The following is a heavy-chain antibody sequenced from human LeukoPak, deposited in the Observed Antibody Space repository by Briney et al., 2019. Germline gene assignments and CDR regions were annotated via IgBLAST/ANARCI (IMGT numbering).Heavy chain of an antibody. J-gene: IGHJ4*02. CDR3: ARAIMGTENLDF. CDR2: VSHDGNTK. D-gene: IGHD5-18*01. CDR1: GFSFSSHA. Sequence: GGSLRLSCAASGFSFSSHAMHWVRQAPGMGPEWVAVVSHDGNTKYYMDSVRGRFTISRDNSKSTLFLQLNGLRTGDTAVYYCARAIMGTENLDFWGQGTLVTVSS. V-gene: IGHV3-30*10.